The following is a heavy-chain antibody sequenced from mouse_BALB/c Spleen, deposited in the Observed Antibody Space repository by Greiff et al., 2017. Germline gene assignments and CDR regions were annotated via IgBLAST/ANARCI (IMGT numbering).Heavy chain of an antibody. J-gene: IGHJ2*01. Sequence: VQLQQSGAELARPGASVKLSCKASGYTFTSYWMQWVKQRPGQGLEWIGAIYPGDGDTRYTQKFKGKATLTADKSSSTAYMQLSSLASEDSAVYYCAREGGYGYWGQGTTLTVSS. CDR1: GYTFTSYW. CDR3: AREGGYGY. CDR2: IYPGDGDT. D-gene: IGHD1-1*02. V-gene: IGHV1-87*01.